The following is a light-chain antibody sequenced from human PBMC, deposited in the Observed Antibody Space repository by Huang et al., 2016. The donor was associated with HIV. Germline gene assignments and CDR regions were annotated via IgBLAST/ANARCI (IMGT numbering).Light chain of an antibody. CDR2: DAS. V-gene: IGKV1-33*01. J-gene: IGKJ3*01. Sequence: DIQMTQSPSSLSASVGDRVTITFQASQDISNYLNWYQQKPGKAPKRLIYDASNLETGVPSRFSGSGSGTDFTCTISSLQPEDIATYYCQQYDNLPLFTFGPGTKVDIK. CDR3: QQYDNLPLFT. CDR1: QDISNY.